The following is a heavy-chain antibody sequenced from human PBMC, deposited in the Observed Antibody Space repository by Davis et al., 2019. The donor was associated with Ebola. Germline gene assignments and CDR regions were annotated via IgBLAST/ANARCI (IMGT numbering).Heavy chain of an antibody. CDR2: ISGSGGST. D-gene: IGHD6-13*01. V-gene: IGHV3-23*01. CDR3: ARDRLAAAGNTDAFDI. CDR1: GFTFSSYA. J-gene: IGHJ3*02. Sequence: GESLKISCAASGFTFSSYAMSWVRQAPGKGLEWVSAISGSGGSTYYADSVKGRFTISRDNSKNTLYLQMNSLRAEDTAVYYCARDRLAAAGNTDAFDIWGQGTMVTVSS.